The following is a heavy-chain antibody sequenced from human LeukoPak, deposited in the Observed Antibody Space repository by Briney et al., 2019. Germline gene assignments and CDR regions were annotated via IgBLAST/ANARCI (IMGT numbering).Heavy chain of an antibody. CDR1: GGSISPYY. D-gene: IGHD3-22*01. Sequence: PSETLSLTCTVSGGSISPYYWSWIRQPPGKGLEWIGYIHYSGTTNYNPSLKSRVTISVDTSKNQFSLKLSSVTAADTAVYYCARGRDYDSSGYYFDYWGQGTLVTVSS. CDR3: ARGRDYDSSGYYFDY. V-gene: IGHV4-59*12. CDR2: IHYSGTT. J-gene: IGHJ4*02.